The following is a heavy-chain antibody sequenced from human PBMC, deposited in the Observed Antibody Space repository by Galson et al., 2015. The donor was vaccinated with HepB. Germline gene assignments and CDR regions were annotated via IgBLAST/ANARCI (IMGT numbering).Heavy chain of an antibody. Sequence: SLRLSCAASGFTFSSYGMHWVRQAPGKGLEWVAVISYDGSNKYYADSVKGRFTISRDNSKNTLYLQMNSLRAEDTAVYYCARVRVVPAAIEVGAFDIWGQGTMVTVSS. CDR1: GFTFSSYG. CDR3: ARVRVVPAAIEVGAFDI. CDR2: ISYDGSNK. D-gene: IGHD2-2*01. V-gene: IGHV3-30*03. J-gene: IGHJ3*02.